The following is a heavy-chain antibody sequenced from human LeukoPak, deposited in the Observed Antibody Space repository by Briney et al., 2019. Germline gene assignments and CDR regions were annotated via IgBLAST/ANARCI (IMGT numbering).Heavy chain of an antibody. CDR1: GFTFRNDI. V-gene: IGHV3-30*04. CDR3: VRERDGFDV. Sequence: GGSLRLSCAASGFTFRNDIMNWVRQAPGEGLEWVAVISKDESYIHYADSVKGRFTISRDISRNTLFLQMDSLRAEDTALYYCVRERDGFDVWGQGTMVTVSS. J-gene: IGHJ3*01. CDR2: ISKDESYI.